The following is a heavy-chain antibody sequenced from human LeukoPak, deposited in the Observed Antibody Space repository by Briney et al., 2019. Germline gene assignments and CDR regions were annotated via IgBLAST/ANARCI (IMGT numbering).Heavy chain of an antibody. D-gene: IGHD2-15*01. CDR1: GGSISSGGYS. CDR3: ARVVVAAIVNWFDP. CDR2: IYHSGST. J-gene: IGHJ5*02. V-gene: IGHV4-30-2*01. Sequence: SETLSLTCAVSGGSISSGGYSWSWIRQPPGKGLEWIGYIYHSGSTYYNPSLKSRVTISVDRSKNQFSLKLSSVTAADTAVYYCARVVVAAIVNWFDPWGQGTLVTVS.